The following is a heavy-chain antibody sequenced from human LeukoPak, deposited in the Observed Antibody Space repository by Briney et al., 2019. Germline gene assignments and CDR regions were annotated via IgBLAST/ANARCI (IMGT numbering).Heavy chain of an antibody. CDR1: VESVSSGAYS. D-gene: IGHD3-10*01. CDR2: IYHRAIP. CDR3: ARGTSGSGANWLDP. V-gene: IGHV4-30-2*06. J-gene: IGHJ5*02. Sequence: PSEPLSLTCAVSVESVSSGAYSWSWIRQSRGKGLVWLGSIYHRAIPYYIPSLKSRPTLSADRPNNQTSLRLPYVTAADSAVYYCARGTSGSGANWLDPWGEGTLVTVSS.